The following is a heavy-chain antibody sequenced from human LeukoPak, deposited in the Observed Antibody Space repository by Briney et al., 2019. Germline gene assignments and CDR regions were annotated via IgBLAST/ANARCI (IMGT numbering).Heavy chain of an antibody. Sequence: ASVKVSCKASGYTFTGYYMHWVRQAPGQGLEWMGWINPNSGGTNYAQKFQGRVTMTRDTPISTAYMELSRLRSDDTAVYYCARESSSGWYNWFDPWGQGTLVTVSS. J-gene: IGHJ5*02. CDR2: INPNSGGT. CDR1: GYTFTGYY. V-gene: IGHV1-2*02. CDR3: ARESSSGWYNWFDP. D-gene: IGHD6-19*01.